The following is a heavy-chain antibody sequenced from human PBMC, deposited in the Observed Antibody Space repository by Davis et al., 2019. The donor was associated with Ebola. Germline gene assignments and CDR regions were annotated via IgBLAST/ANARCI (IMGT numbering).Heavy chain of an antibody. Sequence: GSLRPPCTASGFTFSSYCMSWVRQAPGRGLEWVANINQDGSEKSYVDSVKGRFTISRDNAKNSLSLQMNSLRADDTAVYYCARDYVWGTYRTPAEWGQGALVTVSS. CDR3: ARDYVWGTYRTPAE. CDR1: GFTFSSYC. V-gene: IGHV3-7*01. D-gene: IGHD3-16*02. J-gene: IGHJ4*02. CDR2: INQDGSEK.